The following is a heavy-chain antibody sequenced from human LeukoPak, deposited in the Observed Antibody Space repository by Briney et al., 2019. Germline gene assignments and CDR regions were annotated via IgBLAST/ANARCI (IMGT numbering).Heavy chain of an antibody. CDR1: GFTSSDYY. V-gene: IGHV3-11*01. CDR2: ISSSGSTI. Sequence: GGSLRLSCAASGFTSSDYYMSWIRQAPGKGLEWVSYISSSGSTIYYADSVKGRFTISRDNAKNSLYLQMNSLRAEDTAVYYCARSNYGSGSYYASDAFDIWGQGTMVTVSS. D-gene: IGHD3-10*01. J-gene: IGHJ3*02. CDR3: ARSNYGSGSYYASDAFDI.